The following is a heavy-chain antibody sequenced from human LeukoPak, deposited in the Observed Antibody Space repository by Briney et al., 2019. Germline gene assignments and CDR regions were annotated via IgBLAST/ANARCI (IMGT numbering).Heavy chain of an antibody. CDR3: ARDPSGYSYARGEVDY. V-gene: IGHV3-66*01. J-gene: IGHJ4*02. Sequence: GGSLRLSCVASGFXVSSNYMSWVRQAPGKGLEWLSVIYSGGSTYYADSVKGRFTISRDNSKNTLYLQMNSLRAEDTAVYYCARDPSGYSYARGEVDYWGQGTLVTVSS. D-gene: IGHD5-18*01. CDR1: GFXVSSNY. CDR2: IYSGGST.